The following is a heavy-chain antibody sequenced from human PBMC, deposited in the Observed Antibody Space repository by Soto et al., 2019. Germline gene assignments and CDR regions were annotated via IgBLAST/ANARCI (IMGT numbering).Heavy chain of an antibody. J-gene: IGHJ4*02. CDR2: ISYDGSYQ. CDR3: VAEVGPRTFDN. CDR1: GFTFREHA. Sequence: QVQLVESGGGVVQPGRSLRLSCAASGFTFREHAMHWVRQAPGKGLEWVALISYDGSYQNYPESVRGRFTISRGDSRSTLFLQMNSLRDEDTAVYYCVAEVGPRTFDNWGQGTLVTVSS. D-gene: IGHD1-26*01. V-gene: IGHV3-30-3*01.